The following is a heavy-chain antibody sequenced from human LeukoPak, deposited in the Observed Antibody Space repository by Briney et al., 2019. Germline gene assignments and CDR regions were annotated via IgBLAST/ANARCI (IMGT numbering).Heavy chain of an antibody. J-gene: IGHJ6*04. D-gene: IGHD2-2*01. CDR2: INHSGST. V-gene: IGHV4-34*01. Sequence: SETLSLTCAVYGGSFSGYYWSWIRQPPGKGLEWIGEINHSGSTNYNPSLKSRVTISVDTSKNQFSLKLSSVTAADTAVYYCARVYCSSTSCPYYYGMDVWGKGTTVTVSS. CDR3: ARVYCSSTSCPYYYGMDV. CDR1: GGSFSGYY.